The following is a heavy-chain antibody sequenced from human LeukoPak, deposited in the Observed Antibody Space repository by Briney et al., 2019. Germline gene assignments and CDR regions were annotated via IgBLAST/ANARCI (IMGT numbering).Heavy chain of an antibody. J-gene: IGHJ4*02. CDR1: GGSISSGSYY. Sequence: SETLSLTCTVSGGSISSGSYYWSWIRQPAGKGLEWIGRIYTSGSTNYNPSLKSRVTISVDTSKNQFSLKLSSVTAADTAVYYCAGITIFGVVIIWGQGTLVTVSP. CDR3: AGITIFGVVII. D-gene: IGHD3-3*01. V-gene: IGHV4-61*02. CDR2: IYTSGST.